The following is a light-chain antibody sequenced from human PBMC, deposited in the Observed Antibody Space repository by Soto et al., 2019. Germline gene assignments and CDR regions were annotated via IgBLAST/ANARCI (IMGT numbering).Light chain of an antibody. Sequence: EIVLTQSPATLSLSPGQRATLSYGARQGVVSTYVAWYQQKPGLAPRLLIYDGSSRATGIPDRFSGSGSGTDFTLTITRLEPEDFAVYDCQQYGSSPPITFGQGTRRESK. CDR1: QGVVSTY. CDR3: QQYGSSPPIT. J-gene: IGKJ5*01. V-gene: IGKV3D-20*01. CDR2: DGS.